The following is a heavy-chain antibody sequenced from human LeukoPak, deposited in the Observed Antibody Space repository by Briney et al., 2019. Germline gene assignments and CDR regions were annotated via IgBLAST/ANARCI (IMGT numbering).Heavy chain of an antibody. Sequence: SETLSLTCTVSGGSISSQYWSWIRQPPGKGLEWIGYIYASGSTKYNPSLQSRITISVDTSKNQFSLKLSSVTAADTAVYYCARGPRITILFPYGMDVWGQGTTVTVSS. CDR3: ARGPRITILFPYGMDV. J-gene: IGHJ6*02. D-gene: IGHD3-3*02. CDR1: GGSISSQY. V-gene: IGHV4-59*11. CDR2: IYASGST.